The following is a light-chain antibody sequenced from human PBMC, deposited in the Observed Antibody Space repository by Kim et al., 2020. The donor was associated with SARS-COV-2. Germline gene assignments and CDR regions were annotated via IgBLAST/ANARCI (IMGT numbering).Light chain of an antibody. Sequence: QSITISCTGTSSDVGGYNFVSWYQQHPGRAPKLMIYDVSNRPSGVSNRFSGSKSGNTASLTISGLQTEDEADYYCISYTGSSTRWVFGGGTKLTVL. CDR3: ISYTGSSTRWV. CDR2: DVS. V-gene: IGLV2-14*03. CDR1: SSDVGGYNF. J-gene: IGLJ3*02.